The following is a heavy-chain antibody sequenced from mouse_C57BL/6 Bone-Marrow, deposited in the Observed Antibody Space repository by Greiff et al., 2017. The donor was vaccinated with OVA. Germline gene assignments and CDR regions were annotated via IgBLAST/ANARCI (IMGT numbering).Heavy chain of an antibody. J-gene: IGHJ2*01. V-gene: IGHV1-54*01. CDR1: GYAFTNYL. Sequence: VQLQQSGAELVRPGTSVKVSCKASGYAFTNYLIAWVKQRPGQGLEWIGVINPGSGGTNYNEKFKGKATLTADKSSSTAYMQLSSLTSEDSAVYFCARRGETAQATRYFEDWGQGTTLTVSS. CDR2: INPGSGGT. D-gene: IGHD3-2*02. CDR3: ARRGETAQATRYFED.